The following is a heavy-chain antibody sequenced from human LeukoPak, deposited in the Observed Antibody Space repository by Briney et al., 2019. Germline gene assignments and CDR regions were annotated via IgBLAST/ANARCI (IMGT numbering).Heavy chain of an antibody. CDR1: GFTFSDYY. V-gene: IGHV3-11*01. D-gene: IGHD3-16*01. CDR2: ISNSGTMI. CDR3: AGGVQGAGPFDY. J-gene: IGHJ4*01. Sequence: RGSLRPSSAASGFTFSDYYISWIRQAPGKGLEWISYISNSGTMIYYRDSVKVRFTVSRDNAQNSLYLQMNSLRAEDTALYYCAGGVQGAGPFDYWGQRVVTTFSS.